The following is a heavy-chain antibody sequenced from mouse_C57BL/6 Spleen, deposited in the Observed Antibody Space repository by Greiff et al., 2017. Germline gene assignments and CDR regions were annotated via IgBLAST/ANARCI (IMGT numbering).Heavy chain of an antibody. CDR1: GYTFTSYW. CDR3: ARNAAGMDY. Sequence: VQLQQPGAELVRPGSSVKLSCKASGYTFTSYWMHWVKQRPIQGLEWIGNIDPSDSETHYNQKFKDKATLTVDKSSSTAYMQRSSLTSEDSAVYYCARNAAGMDYWGQGTSVTVSS. CDR2: IDPSDSET. J-gene: IGHJ4*01. V-gene: IGHV1-52*01.